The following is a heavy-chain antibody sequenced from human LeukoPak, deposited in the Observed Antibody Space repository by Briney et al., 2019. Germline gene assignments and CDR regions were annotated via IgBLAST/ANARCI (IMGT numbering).Heavy chain of an antibody. Sequence: GGSLRLSCAASGFTFSSYAMSWVRQAPRQGLELVSAISVSGGSTYYVDSVQGRFSISSGNSKNALYLQMTSLRAEDTAVYYCAKAIFGVVATPYYMDVWGKGTTVTVSS. D-gene: IGHD3-3*01. CDR3: AKAIFGVVATPYYMDV. J-gene: IGHJ6*03. V-gene: IGHV3-23*01. CDR2: ISVSGGST. CDR1: GFTFSSYA.